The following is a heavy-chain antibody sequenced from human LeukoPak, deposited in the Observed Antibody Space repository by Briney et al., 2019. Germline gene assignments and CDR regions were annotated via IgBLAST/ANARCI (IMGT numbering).Heavy chain of an antibody. Sequence: GGSLRLSSAASGFTFDDFAMHWVRQAPGQGLEWGSGISWNSGSLGYADSVKGRFTISRDNAKNSLYLQMNSLRAEDTALYYCAKANRPYYYDSSGRIGYWGQGTLVTVRS. J-gene: IGHJ4*02. V-gene: IGHV3-9*01. CDR3: AKANRPYYYDSSGRIGY. CDR1: GFTFDDFA. CDR2: ISWNSGSL. D-gene: IGHD3-22*01.